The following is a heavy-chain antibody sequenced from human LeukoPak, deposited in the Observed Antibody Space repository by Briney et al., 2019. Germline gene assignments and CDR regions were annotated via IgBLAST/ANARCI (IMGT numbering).Heavy chain of an antibody. CDR3: VRERDRGIDVADDFDY. CDR1: GFSFSMYS. J-gene: IGHJ4*02. Sequence: GGSLRLSCAASGFSFSMYSMAWVRQAPGKGLEWVAVINDRGGYIQDADSVKGRFTISRDNYQNTLFLQMNSLRAEDTAVYYCVRERDRGIDVADDFDYWGQGTLGTVSS. CDR2: INDRGGYI. V-gene: IGHV3-23*01. D-gene: IGHD6-19*01.